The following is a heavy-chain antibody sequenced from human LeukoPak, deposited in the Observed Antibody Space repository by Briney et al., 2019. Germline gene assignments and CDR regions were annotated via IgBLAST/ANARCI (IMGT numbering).Heavy chain of an antibody. J-gene: IGHJ5*02. CDR1: GGSFSGYY. V-gene: IGHV4-34*01. D-gene: IGHD3-22*01. CDR3: ARGFRGCMIVGRQPFDP. Sequence: SETLSLTCAVYGGSFSGYYWSWIRQPPGKGLEWIGEINHSGSTNYNPSLKSRVTISVDTSKNQFSLKLSSVTAADTAVYYCARGFRGCMIVGRQPFDPWGQGTLVTVSS. CDR2: INHSGST.